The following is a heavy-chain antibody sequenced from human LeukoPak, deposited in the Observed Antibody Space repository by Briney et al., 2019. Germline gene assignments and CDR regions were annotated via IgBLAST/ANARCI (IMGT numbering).Heavy chain of an antibody. D-gene: IGHD6-19*01. J-gene: IGHJ4*02. Sequence: GGSLRLSCAASGFTFSSYAMSWVRQAPGKGLEWVSVISGSGDTTYYADSVKGRFTISRDNSKNTVYLQMNSLRGEDTAVYYCAKGIAVAGNSQYFDYWGQGNLVIVSS. CDR1: GFTFSSYA. CDR2: ISGSGDTT. V-gene: IGHV3-23*01. CDR3: AKGIAVAGNSQYFDY.